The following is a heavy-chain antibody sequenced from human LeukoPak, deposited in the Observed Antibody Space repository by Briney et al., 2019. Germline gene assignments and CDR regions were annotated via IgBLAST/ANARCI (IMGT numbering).Heavy chain of an antibody. CDR2: ISGSGAST. CDR3: AKRVSGYVPWY. V-gene: IGHV3-23*01. Sequence: GGSLRLSCAASGFTFCPCAMSWVRRAPGKGLEWVSAISGSGASTYYADSVKGRFTISRDNSKNTLYLQINSLRAEDTAVYHCAKRVSGYVPWYWGQGTLVTVSS. D-gene: IGHD6-25*01. CDR1: GFTFCPCA. J-gene: IGHJ4*02.